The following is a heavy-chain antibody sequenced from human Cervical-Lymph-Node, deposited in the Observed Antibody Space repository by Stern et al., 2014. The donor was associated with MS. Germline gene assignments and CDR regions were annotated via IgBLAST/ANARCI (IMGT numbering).Heavy chain of an antibody. V-gene: IGHV1-46*01. CDR2: VKPSSGSK. Sequence: QLVQSGAEVKKPGASVKVSCKASGYTFTSYYMHWVRQAPGQGLEWIGIVKPSSGSKTYAQKFQDRVTMTRDTSTSTVYMELSSLRSEDTAVYYCARDYCSGGSCYQNTYHYYGLDIWGQGTTVSVSS. CDR1: GYTFTSYY. J-gene: IGHJ6*02. D-gene: IGHD2-15*01. CDR3: ARDYCSGGSCYQNTYHYYGLDI.